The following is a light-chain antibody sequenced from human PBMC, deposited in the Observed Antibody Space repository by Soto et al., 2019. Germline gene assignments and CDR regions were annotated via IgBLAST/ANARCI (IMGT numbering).Light chain of an antibody. CDR2: SDA. Sequence: SYEPTKPPSVSGAPGKTASISFGWNDIGSTGVHWYQQKPGQAPVLVIYSDADLPPVIPERFSGSNSANLATLTITRVEAGDEADYYCQVWDSGSSHVVFGGGTKLTVL. CDR1: DIGSTG. V-gene: IGLV3-21*04. J-gene: IGLJ2*01. CDR3: QVWDSGSSHVV.